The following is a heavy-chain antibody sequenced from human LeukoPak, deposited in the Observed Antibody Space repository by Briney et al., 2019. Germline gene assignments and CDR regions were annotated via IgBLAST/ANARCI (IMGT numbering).Heavy chain of an antibody. J-gene: IGHJ5*02. CDR2: IRYDGSNK. D-gene: IGHD3-3*01. Sequence: GGSLRLSCAASGFTFSSYGMHWVRQAPGKGLEWVAFIRYDGSNKYYADSVKGRFTISRDNSKNTLYLQMNSLKTEDTAVYYCTTDTPLLRFLEWLTASGWFDPWGQGTLVTVSS. CDR1: GFTFSSYG. CDR3: TTDTPLLRFLEWLTASGWFDP. V-gene: IGHV3-30*02.